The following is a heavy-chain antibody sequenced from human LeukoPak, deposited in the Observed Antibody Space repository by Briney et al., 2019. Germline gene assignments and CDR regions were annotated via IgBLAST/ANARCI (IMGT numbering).Heavy chain of an antibody. Sequence: GGSLRLSCAASGFTFSNSWMSWVRQAPGKGLEWVANINQDGSEKYYVDSVKGRFTISRDNAKNSLYLQMSGLRAEDTAKYYCARDETWGQGTLVTVSS. V-gene: IGHV3-7*01. CDR2: INQDGSEK. CDR1: GFTFSNSW. CDR3: ARDET. J-gene: IGHJ5*02.